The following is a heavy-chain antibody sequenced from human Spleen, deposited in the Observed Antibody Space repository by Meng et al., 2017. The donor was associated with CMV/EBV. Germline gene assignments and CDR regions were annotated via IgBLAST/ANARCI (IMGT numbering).Heavy chain of an antibody. Sequence: FTFSSYSMNWVRQAPGKGLEWVSSISSSSSYIYYADSVKGRFTISRDNAKNSLYLQMNSLRAEDTAVYYCARDRGIHCSSTSCYPDYWGQGTLVTVSS. J-gene: IGHJ4*02. V-gene: IGHV3-21*01. CDR2: ISSSSSYI. CDR1: FTFSSYS. D-gene: IGHD2-2*01. CDR3: ARDRGIHCSSTSCYPDY.